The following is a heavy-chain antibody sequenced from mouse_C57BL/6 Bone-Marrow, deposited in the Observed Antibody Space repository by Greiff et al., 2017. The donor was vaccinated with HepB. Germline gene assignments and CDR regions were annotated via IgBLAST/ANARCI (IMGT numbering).Heavy chain of an antibody. J-gene: IGHJ3*01. V-gene: IGHV5-17*01. Sequence: EVKLQESGGGLVKPGGSLKLSCAASGFTFSDYGMHWVRQAPEKGLEWVAYISSGSSTIYYADTVKGRFTISRDNAKNTLFLQMTSLRSEDTAMYYCARGGGNSWFAYWGQGTLVTVSA. CDR2: ISSGSSTI. D-gene: IGHD2-1*01. CDR1: GFTFSDYG. CDR3: ARGGGNSWFAY.